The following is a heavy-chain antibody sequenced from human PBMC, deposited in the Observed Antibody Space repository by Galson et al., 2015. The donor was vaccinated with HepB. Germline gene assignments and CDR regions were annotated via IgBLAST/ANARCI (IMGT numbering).Heavy chain of an antibody. Sequence: SVKVSCKASGYTFTSDYMHWVRQAPGQGLEWMGIINPSGGGTSYAQKFQGRVTMTRDTSTSTVYMELSRLRSEDTAVYYCASFRGVYDAFDIWGQGTMVTVSS. D-gene: IGHD3-10*01. V-gene: IGHV1-46*01. CDR1: GYTFTSDY. CDR2: INPSGGGT. CDR3: ASFRGVYDAFDI. J-gene: IGHJ3*02.